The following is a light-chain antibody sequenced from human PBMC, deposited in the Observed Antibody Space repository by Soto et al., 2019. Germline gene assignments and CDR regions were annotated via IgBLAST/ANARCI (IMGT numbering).Light chain of an antibody. J-gene: IGKJ1*01. CDR2: NAS. CDR1: QSINRW. V-gene: IGKV1-5*01. Sequence: IQMTESPSTLSASIGDTVTITCRASQSINRWLAWYQQKPGEAPRLLIYNASSLDSGVPSRFSGTGSGADFTLISSRLQHDVVASYYLQQNGSYWTFGQGTKLEIK. CDR3: QQNGSYWT.